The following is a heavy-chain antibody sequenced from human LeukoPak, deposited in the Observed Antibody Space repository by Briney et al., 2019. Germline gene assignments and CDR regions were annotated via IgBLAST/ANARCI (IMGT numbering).Heavy chain of an antibody. J-gene: IGHJ6*03. CDR1: GGSISSSSYY. D-gene: IGHD3-3*01. V-gene: IGHV4-39*07. Sequence: SETLSLTCTVSGGSISSSSYYWGWIRQPPGKGLEWNGSIYYSGSTYYNPSLKSRVTISVDTYKNQFSLKLSSVTAADTAVYYCARANLEFPYYYMDVWGKGTTVTVSS. CDR2: IYYSGST. CDR3: ARANLEFPYYYMDV.